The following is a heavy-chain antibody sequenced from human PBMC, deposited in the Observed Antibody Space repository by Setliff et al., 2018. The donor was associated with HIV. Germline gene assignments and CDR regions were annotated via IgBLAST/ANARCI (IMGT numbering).Heavy chain of an antibody. CDR2: IYYSGST. V-gene: IGHV4-59*08. J-gene: IGHJ4*02. Sequence: KTSETLSLTCKVSGGSISSYYWSWIRQPPGKGLEWIGYIYYSGSTNYNPSLRSRVTISVDTSKNLFSLKLSSVTAADTAVYYCARGYGAVGGGYWGQGTLVTVSS. CDR1: GGSISSYY. D-gene: IGHD6-19*01. CDR3: ARGYGAVGGGY.